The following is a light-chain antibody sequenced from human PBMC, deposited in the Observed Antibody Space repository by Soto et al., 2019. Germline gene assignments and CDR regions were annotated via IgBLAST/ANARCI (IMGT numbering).Light chain of an antibody. CDR3: QQRSNWPPT. J-gene: IGKJ5*01. V-gene: IGKV3-11*01. CDR2: DAP. Sequence: ENVLTQSPGTLSLSPGERATLSGRASQSVGTYLAWYQQKPGQAPRLLIYDAPNRATGIAPRFRGSGSGTDFTLTISSLEPEDFAVYICQQRSNWPPTFGQGTRPEIK. CDR1: QSVGTY.